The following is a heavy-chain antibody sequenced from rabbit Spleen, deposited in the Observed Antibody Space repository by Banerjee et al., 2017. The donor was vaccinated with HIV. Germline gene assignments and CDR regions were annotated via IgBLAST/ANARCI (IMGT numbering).Heavy chain of an antibody. D-gene: IGHD1-1*01. Sequence: QEQLKETGGGLVQPGGSLTLSCKASGFDFSSYGVSWVRQAPGKGLEWIGYIDPLFGTTYYANWVNGRFTISSHNAQNTLYLQLNSLTAADTATYFCTRGIVGSDYYGYASKLWGPGTLVTVS. J-gene: IGHJ4*01. CDR2: IDPLFGTT. CDR1: GFDFSSYG. CDR3: TRGIVGSDYYGYASKL. V-gene: IGHV1S47*01.